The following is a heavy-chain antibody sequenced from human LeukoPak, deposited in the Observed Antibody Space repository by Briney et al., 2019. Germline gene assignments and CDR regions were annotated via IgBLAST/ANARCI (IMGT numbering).Heavy chain of an antibody. J-gene: IGHJ4*02. CDR1: GGSISSSSYS. V-gene: IGHV4-39*01. CDR2: IYYSGST. D-gene: IGHD7-27*01. CDR3: ASRVNWGSYYFDY. Sequence: NTSETLSLTCTVSGGSISSSSYSWGWIRQPPGKGLEWIGSIYYSGSTYYNPSLKSRVTISVDTSKNQFSLKLSSVTAADTAVYYCASRVNWGSYYFDYWGQGTLVTISS.